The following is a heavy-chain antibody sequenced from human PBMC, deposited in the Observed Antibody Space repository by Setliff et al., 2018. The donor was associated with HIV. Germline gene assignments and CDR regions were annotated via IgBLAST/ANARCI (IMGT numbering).Heavy chain of an antibody. D-gene: IGHD3-3*01. J-gene: IGHJ6*03. CDR1: GFTVSSNY. CDR2: IYSGGST. Sequence: QPGGSLRLSCVVSGFTVSSNYMSWVRQAPGKGLEWVSVIYSGGSTYYADSVQGRFTISRHNSKNTLYLQMNSLRPEDTAVYYCARTAGGGFLTNYYYMDVWGKGTTVTVSS. CDR3: ARTAGGGFLTNYYYMDV. V-gene: IGHV3-53*04.